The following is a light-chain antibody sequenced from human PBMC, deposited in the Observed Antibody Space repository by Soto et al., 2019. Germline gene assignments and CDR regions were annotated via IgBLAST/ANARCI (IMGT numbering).Light chain of an antibody. CDR3: SSFAGNNNCV. CDR2: EVS. V-gene: IGLV2-8*01. CDR1: SSDVGGYNY. J-gene: IGLJ1*01. Sequence: QSVLTQPPSAYGSPGQSVTISCTGTSSDVGGYNYVSWYQQHPGKAPKLMIYEVSKRPSGVPDRFSGSKSGNTASLTVSGRQAEDEADYYCSSFAGNNNCVFGHGTKVTVL.